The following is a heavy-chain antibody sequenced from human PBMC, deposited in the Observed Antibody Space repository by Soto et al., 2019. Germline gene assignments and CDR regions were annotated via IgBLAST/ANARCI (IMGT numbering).Heavy chain of an antibody. J-gene: IGHJ6*02. CDR1: GYTFTSYA. D-gene: IGHD6-19*01. CDR2: INAGNGNT. Sequence: ASVKVSCKASGYTFTSYAMHWVRQAPGQRLEWMGWINAGNGNTKYSQKFQGRVTITRGTSASTAYMELSSLRSEDTAVYYCARVIAVAGYYYYGMDVWGQGTTVTVSS. V-gene: IGHV1-3*01. CDR3: ARVIAVAGYYYYGMDV.